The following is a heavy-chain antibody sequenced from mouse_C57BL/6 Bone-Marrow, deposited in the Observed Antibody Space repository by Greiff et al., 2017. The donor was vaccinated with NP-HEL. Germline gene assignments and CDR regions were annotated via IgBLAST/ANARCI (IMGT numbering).Heavy chain of an antibody. V-gene: IGHV5-4*01. Sequence: EVQLVESGGGLVKPGGSLKLSCAASGFTFSSYAMSWVRQTPEKRLEWVATISDGGSYTYYPDNVKGRFTISRDNAKNNLYLQMSHLKSEDTAMYYWARDEAMVTTGFDYWGQGTTLTVSS. J-gene: IGHJ2*01. CDR3: ARDEAMVTTGFDY. D-gene: IGHD2-2*01. CDR1: GFTFSSYA. CDR2: ISDGGSYT.